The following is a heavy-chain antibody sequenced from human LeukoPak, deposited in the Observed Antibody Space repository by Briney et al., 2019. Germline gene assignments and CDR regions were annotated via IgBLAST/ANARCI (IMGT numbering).Heavy chain of an antibody. CDR3: ARDDFEYSIHYGMDV. CDR2: VYRIGNN. V-gene: IGHV4-4*07. D-gene: IGHD3-9*01. Sequence: SVTLSLTCSVSGGSISTYYWSWIRQPAGKGLGWIGRVYRIGNNNYNPSLKSRVTMSVDTSKNQISLRLRSVTAADTAVYYCARDDFEYSIHYGMDVWGQGTTVT. CDR1: GGSISTYY. J-gene: IGHJ6*02.